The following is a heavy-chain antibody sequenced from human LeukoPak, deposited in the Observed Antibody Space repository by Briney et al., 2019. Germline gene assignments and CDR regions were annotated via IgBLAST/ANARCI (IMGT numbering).Heavy chain of an antibody. V-gene: IGHV3-9*01. Sequence: GGSLRLSCAASGFTFDDYAMHWVRQAPGKGLEWVSGISWNSGSIGYADSVKGRFTISRDNAKNSLYLQMNSLRAEDTALYYCAKDTVTMVRGVGAFDIWGQGTMVTVSS. CDR2: ISWNSGSI. CDR3: AKDTVTMVRGVGAFDI. D-gene: IGHD3-10*01. CDR1: GFTFDDYA. J-gene: IGHJ3*02.